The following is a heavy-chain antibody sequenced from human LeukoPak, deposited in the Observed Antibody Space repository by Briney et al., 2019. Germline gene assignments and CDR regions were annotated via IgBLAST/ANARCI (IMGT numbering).Heavy chain of an antibody. CDR1: GFTFSSYA. V-gene: IGHV3-30-3*01. CDR2: ISYDGSNK. D-gene: IGHD6-13*01. J-gene: IGHJ4*02. CDR3: AGSSSWYGDFDY. Sequence: GGSLRLSCAASGFTFSSYAMHWVRQAPGKGLEWVAVISYDGSNKYYADSVKGRFTISRDNSKNTLYLQMNSLRAEDTAVYYCAGSSSWYGDFDYWGQGTLVTVSS.